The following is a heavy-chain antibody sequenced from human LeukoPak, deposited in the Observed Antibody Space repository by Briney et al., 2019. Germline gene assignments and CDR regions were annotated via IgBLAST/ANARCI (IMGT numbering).Heavy chain of an antibody. CDR1: GFTFDDYA. CDR2: ISGDGGST. Sequence: GGSLRLSCAASGFTFDDYAMHWVRQAPGKGLEWVSLISGDGGSTYYADSVEGRFTISRDNSKNSLYLQMNSLRTEDTALYYCAKEPDCSSTSCYGYGSMDVWGQGTTVTVSS. D-gene: IGHD2-2*01. CDR3: AKEPDCSSTSCYGYGSMDV. V-gene: IGHV3-43*02. J-gene: IGHJ6*02.